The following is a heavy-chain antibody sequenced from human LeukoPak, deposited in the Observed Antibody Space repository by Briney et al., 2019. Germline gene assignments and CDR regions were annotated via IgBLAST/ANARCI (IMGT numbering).Heavy chain of an antibody. CDR2: ISYDGSNE. CDR3: AREKYGSGSGFDY. V-gene: IGHV3-30-3*01. CDR1: GFIFSSYA. D-gene: IGHD3-10*01. Sequence: QAGGSLRLSCAASGFIFSSYAMDWVRQAPGKGLEWVAVISYDGSNEDYADFVKGRFTISRDNSKNTLFLQMNSLRVEDTAVYYCAREKYGSGSGFDYWGQGTLVTVSS. J-gene: IGHJ4*02.